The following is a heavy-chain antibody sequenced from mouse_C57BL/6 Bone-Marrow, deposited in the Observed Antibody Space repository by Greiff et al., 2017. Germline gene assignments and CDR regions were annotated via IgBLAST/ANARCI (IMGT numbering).Heavy chain of an antibody. CDR3: ARDRRRYFDY. CDR2: INYDGSST. V-gene: IGHV5-16*01. J-gene: IGHJ2*01. Sequence: DVKLVESEGGLVQPGSSMKLSCTASGFTFSDYYMAWVRQVPEKGLEWVANINYDGSSTYYLDSLKSRFIISRDNAKNILYLQMSSLKSEDTATYYCARDRRRYFDYWGQGTTLTVSS. CDR1: GFTFSDYY.